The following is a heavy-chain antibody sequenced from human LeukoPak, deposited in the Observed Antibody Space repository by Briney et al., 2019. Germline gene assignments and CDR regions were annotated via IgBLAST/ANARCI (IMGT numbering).Heavy chain of an antibody. V-gene: IGHV3-53*01. CDR3: ARDKRPPYGGNPAAYDAFDI. CDR1: GFTVSSNY. D-gene: IGHD4-23*01. Sequence: QSGGSLRLSCAASGFTVSSNYMSWVRQAPGKGLEWVSVIYSGGSTYYADSVKGRFTISRDNSKNTLYLQMNSLRAEDTAVYYCARDKRPPYGGNPAAYDAFDIWGQGTMVTVSS. CDR2: IYSGGST. J-gene: IGHJ3*02.